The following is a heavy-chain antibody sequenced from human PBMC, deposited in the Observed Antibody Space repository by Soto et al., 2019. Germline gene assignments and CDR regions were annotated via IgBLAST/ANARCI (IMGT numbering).Heavy chain of an antibody. CDR3: TTAFEH. Sequence: EVQLVESGGGSVQPGGSLRLSCPASGITLSHFWMHWVRQAPGKGLVWVARINNDGSGTSYADFAKGRFTISKDDAKNTLYLQMNSLRAEGTSLYCCTTAFEHWGRGTLVTVSS. CDR1: GITLSHFW. CDR2: INNDGSGT. V-gene: IGHV3-74*01. J-gene: IGHJ4*02.